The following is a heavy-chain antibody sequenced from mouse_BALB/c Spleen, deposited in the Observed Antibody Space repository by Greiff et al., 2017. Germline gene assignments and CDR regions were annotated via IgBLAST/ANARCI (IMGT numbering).Heavy chain of an antibody. CDR1: GYSFTGYY. D-gene: IGHD4-1*01. V-gene: IGHV1-31*01. CDR3: PREWDDAMDY. CDR2: INPYNGAT. J-gene: IGHJ4*01. Sequence: VQLQQSGPELVKPGASVKISCKASGYSFTGYYMHWVKQSHVKSLEWIGRINPYNGATSYNQNFKDKASLTVDKSSSTAYMELHSLTSEDSAVYYCPREWDDAMDYWGQGTSVTVSS.